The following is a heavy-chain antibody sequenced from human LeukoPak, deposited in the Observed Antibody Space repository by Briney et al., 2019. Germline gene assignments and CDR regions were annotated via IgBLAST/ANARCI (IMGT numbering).Heavy chain of an antibody. CDR3: ASAGNPHYFDF. Sequence: PLETLSLTCTVSGVSISSHYWSWIRQSPGKRLEWIGNIYYTGSTNYNPSLQSRVAISIDTSKNQFSLTLNSVTAADAAVYYCASAGNPHYFDFWGQGPLVTVSS. CDR1: GVSISSHY. J-gene: IGHJ4*02. CDR2: IYYTGST. V-gene: IGHV4-59*11.